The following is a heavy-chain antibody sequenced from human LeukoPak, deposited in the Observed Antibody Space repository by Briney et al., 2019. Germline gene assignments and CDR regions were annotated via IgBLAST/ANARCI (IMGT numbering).Heavy chain of an antibody. Sequence: PSETLSLTCTVSGGSISSYYWSWIRQPPGKGLEWIAYIYYSGSTKYNPPLKSRVTISVDTSKNQFSLKLSSVTAADTAVYYCATALSMVRGVTFDYWGQGTLVTVSS. V-gene: IGHV4-59*12. D-gene: IGHD3-10*01. J-gene: IGHJ4*02. CDR2: IYYSGST. CDR1: GGSISSYY. CDR3: ATALSMVRGVTFDY.